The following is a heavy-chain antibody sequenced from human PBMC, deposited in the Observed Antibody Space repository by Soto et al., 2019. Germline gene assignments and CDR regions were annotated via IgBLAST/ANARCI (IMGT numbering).Heavy chain of an antibody. D-gene: IGHD4-17*01. Sequence: ASVKVSCKASGYTFTSYSMHWVRQAPGQRLEWMGWINAGNGHTKYTQKFQGRVTITRDTSASTGYMELSSLRSEDTAVYYCARDPGCWRYGTFGYYGMDVWGRGTTFTVSS. V-gene: IGHV1-3*01. CDR2: INAGNGHT. CDR1: GYTFTSYS. CDR3: ARDPGCWRYGTFGYYGMDV. J-gene: IGHJ6*02.